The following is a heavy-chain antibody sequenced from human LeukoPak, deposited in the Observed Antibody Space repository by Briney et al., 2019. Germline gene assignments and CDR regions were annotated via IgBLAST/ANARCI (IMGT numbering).Heavy chain of an antibody. D-gene: IGHD2-2*01. CDR3: ARLQRSRNCSSTSCYVGRLVYYYYYMDV. V-gene: IGHV3-21*01. CDR2: ITSSSTYI. CDR1: GFTFSNYN. Sequence: PGGSLRLSCAASGFTFSNYNMNWVRQAPGKGLEWVSSITSSSTYIYYADSVKGRFTISRDNAKNSLYLQMNSLRAEDTAVYYCARLQRSRNCSSTSCYVGRLVYYYYYMDVWGKGTTVTVSS. J-gene: IGHJ6*03.